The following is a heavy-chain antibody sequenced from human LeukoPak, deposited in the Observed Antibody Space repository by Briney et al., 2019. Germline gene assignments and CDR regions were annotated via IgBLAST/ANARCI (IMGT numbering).Heavy chain of an antibody. CDR2: INPSGGST. Sequence: ASVKVSCKASGYTFTSYYMHWVRQAPGQGLEWMGIINPSGGSTSYAQKFQGRVTMTRDMSTSTVYMELSSLRSEDTAVYYCARDDLAAAGSTTKAFDIWGQGTMVTVSS. V-gene: IGHV1-46*01. J-gene: IGHJ3*02. CDR3: ARDDLAAAGSTTKAFDI. CDR1: GYTFTSYY. D-gene: IGHD6-13*01.